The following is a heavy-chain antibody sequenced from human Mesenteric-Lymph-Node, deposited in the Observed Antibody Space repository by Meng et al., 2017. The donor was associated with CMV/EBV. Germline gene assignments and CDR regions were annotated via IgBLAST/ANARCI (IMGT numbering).Heavy chain of an antibody. Sequence: FTTYAINWVRQAPGQGPEWMGWINTKTGNPTYAQGFTGRIVLSLDTSVSTAYLQISSLKAEDTAVYYCARVQADILTGYSIWYFDLWGRGTLVTVSS. V-gene: IGHV7-4-1*02. CDR2: INTKTGNP. D-gene: IGHD3-9*01. CDR3: ARVQADILTGYSIWYFDL. CDR1: FTTYA. J-gene: IGHJ2*01.